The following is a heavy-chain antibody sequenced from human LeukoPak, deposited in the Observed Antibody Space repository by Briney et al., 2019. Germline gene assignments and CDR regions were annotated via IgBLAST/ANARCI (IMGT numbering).Heavy chain of an antibody. J-gene: IGHJ6*03. Sequence: PGRSLRLSCAASGFTFSSYGMHWVRQAPGKGLEWVAVISFDGSNKYYADSVKGRFTISRDNSKNTLYLQMNSLRAEDTAVYYSARGSRTIVTTKFARGHYMDVWGKGTTVTVSS. CDR3: ARGSRTIVTTKFARGHYMDV. CDR1: GFTFSSYG. D-gene: IGHD5-12*01. CDR2: ISFDGSNK. V-gene: IGHV3-30*03.